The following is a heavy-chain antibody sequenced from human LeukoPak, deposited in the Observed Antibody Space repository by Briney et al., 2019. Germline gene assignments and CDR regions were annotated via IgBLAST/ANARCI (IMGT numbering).Heavy chain of an antibody. CDR2: INHSGST. Sequence: PSETLSLTCGAYGGSFSGYYWSWIRQPPGKGLEWIGEINHSGSTNYNPSLKSRVIISVDTSKNQFSLKLTSLTAADTAVYCCARGPTTVTRAFDYWGQGTLVTVSS. J-gene: IGHJ4*02. CDR3: ARGPTTVTRAFDY. CDR1: GGSFSGYY. V-gene: IGHV4-34*01. D-gene: IGHD4-17*01.